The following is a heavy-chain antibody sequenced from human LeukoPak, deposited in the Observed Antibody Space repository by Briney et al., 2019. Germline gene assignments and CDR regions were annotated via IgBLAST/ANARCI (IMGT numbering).Heavy chain of an antibody. D-gene: IGHD3-3*01. Sequence: GGSLRLSRAASGFTVSSNYMSWVRQAPGKGLEWVSVIYSGGSTYYADSVMGRFSISRDNSKNTLHLQMNSLRAGDSAIYYCAKLSQLLQWFQNWGQGTLVTVSS. J-gene: IGHJ4*02. CDR2: IYSGGST. CDR3: AKLSQLLQWFQN. V-gene: IGHV3-53*01. CDR1: GFTVSSNY.